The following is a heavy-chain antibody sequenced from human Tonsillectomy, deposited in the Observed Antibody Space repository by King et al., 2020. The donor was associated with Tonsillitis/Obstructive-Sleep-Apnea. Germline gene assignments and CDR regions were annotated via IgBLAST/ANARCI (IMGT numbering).Heavy chain of an antibody. J-gene: IGHJ3*02. CDR3: ARDFPHRHDAFDI. V-gene: IGHV3-33*01. CDR1: GFTFSSYG. Sequence: VQLVESGGGVVQPGRSLRLSCAASGFTFSSYGMHWVRQAPGKGREWVAVIWYDGSNKYYADSVKGRFTISRDNSKNTLSLQMNSLRAEDTAVYYCARDFPHRHDAFDIWGQGTMVTVSS. CDR2: IWYDGSNK.